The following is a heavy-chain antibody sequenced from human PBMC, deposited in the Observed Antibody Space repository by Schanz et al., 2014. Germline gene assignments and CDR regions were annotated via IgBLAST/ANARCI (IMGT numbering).Heavy chain of an antibody. CDR3: AKDISDASGKDDY. J-gene: IGHJ4*02. CDR1: GFTFSTHA. D-gene: IGHD2-15*01. CDR2: ISGSGGNT. Sequence: EVQLVESGGGLIQPGGSLRLSCAASGFTFSTHAMSWVRQAPGKGLEWVSAISGSGGNTYYADAVRGRFTISRDNSKNTLFLQMNSLRVEDSAIYYCAKDISDASGKDDYWGQGTLVTVSS. V-gene: IGHV3-23*04.